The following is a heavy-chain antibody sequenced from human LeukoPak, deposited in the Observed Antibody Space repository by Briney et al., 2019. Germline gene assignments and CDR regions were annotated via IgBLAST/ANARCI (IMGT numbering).Heavy chain of an antibody. CDR3: ARAKSAIGYCSSTSCYPPYYYYMDV. J-gene: IGHJ6*03. D-gene: IGHD2-2*01. Sequence: SETLSLTCTVSGGSISSSSYYWGWIRQPPGKGLEWIGSIYYSGSTYYNPSLKSRVTISVDTSKNQFSLKLSSVTAADTAVYYCARAKSAIGYCSSTSCYPPYYYYMDVWGKGTTVTVSS. CDR1: GGSISSSSYY. CDR2: IYYSGST. V-gene: IGHV4-39*07.